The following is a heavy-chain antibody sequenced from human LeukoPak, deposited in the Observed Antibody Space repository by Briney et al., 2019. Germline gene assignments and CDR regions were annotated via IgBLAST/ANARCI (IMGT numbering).Heavy chain of an antibody. D-gene: IGHD2-21*02. CDR1: GYTFTEYG. Sequence: ASVKVSCKASGYTFTEYGLTWVRQAPGQGLEWMGWISTDKADTYYAQNYQGRVTMTIDTSTSTAYMELRSLTSDDTAVYYCVRDCASDCSIKGHYFFDLWGRGTLVTVSS. V-gene: IGHV1-18*01. CDR3: VRDCASDCSIKGHYFFDL. CDR2: ISTDKADT. J-gene: IGHJ2*01.